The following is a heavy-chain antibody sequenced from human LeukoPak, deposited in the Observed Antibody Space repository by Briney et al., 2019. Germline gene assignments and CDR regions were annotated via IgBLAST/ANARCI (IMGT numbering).Heavy chain of an antibody. Sequence: ASVKVSCKASGYTFTSYDINWVRQAPGQGLEWMGWMNPNSGNTDYAQKFQGRVTMTRNTSISTAYMELSSLRSEDTAVYYCARDITLNWFDPWGQGTLVTVSS. D-gene: IGHD3-10*01. CDR2: MNPNSGNT. V-gene: IGHV1-8*01. CDR3: ARDITLNWFDP. J-gene: IGHJ5*02. CDR1: GYTFTSYD.